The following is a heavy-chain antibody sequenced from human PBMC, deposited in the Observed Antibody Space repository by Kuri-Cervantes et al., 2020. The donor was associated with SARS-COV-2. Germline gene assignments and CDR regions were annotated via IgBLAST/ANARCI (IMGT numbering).Heavy chain of an antibody. CDR1: GFTFDDYA. CDR3: ASQLIAAAALDY. J-gene: IGHJ4*02. Sequence: SLKISCAASGFTFDDYAMHWVRQAPGKGLEWVSGISWNSGSIGYADSVKGRFTISRDNAKNSLYLQMNSLRAEDTAVYYCASQLIAAAALDYWGQGTLVTVSS. V-gene: IGHV3-9*01. CDR2: ISWNSGSI. D-gene: IGHD6-13*01.